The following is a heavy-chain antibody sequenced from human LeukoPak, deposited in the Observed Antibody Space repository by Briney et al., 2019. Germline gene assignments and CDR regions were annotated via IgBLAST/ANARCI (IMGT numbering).Heavy chain of an antibody. CDR1: GGSFSGYY. CDR2: INHSGST. Sequence: SETLSLTCAVYGGSFSGYYWSWIRQPPGKGLEWIGEINHSGSTNYNPSLKSRVTISVDTSKNQFSLKLSSVTAADTAVYYCARGVVAAPQTFDYWGQGTLVTVSS. D-gene: IGHD2-15*01. J-gene: IGHJ4*02. CDR3: ARGVVAAPQTFDY. V-gene: IGHV4-34*01.